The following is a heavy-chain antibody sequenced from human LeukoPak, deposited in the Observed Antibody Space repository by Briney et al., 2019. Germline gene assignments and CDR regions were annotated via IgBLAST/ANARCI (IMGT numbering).Heavy chain of an antibody. V-gene: IGHV3-48*03. Sequence: GGALTLSCAGSGLPFSSYEMNWVRQAPGKGLEWISYISSRGTTIYYPDSVKGRFTISRDNAENSLYLQMNSLRVEDTGVYYCARVYDTSGYKTPPPDYWGQGTLVTVSS. D-gene: IGHD3-22*01. CDR3: ARVYDTSGYKTPPPDY. CDR1: GLPFSSYE. J-gene: IGHJ4*02. CDR2: ISSRGTTI.